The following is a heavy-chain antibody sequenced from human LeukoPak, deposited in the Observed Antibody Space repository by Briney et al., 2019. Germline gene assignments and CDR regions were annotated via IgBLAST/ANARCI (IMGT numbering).Heavy chain of an antibody. CDR3: ARGGSYPIYGMDV. V-gene: IGHV1-18*01. CDR1: GYNFITHS. CDR2: ITSYSGYDKT. J-gene: IGHJ6*02. D-gene: IGHD1-26*01. Sequence: ASVKVSCKTSGYNFITHSISWVRQAPGQGLEWLGWITSYSGYDKTNYAQRLQGRVTMTTDTSTNTAYMELRSLRSDDTAVYFCARGGSYPIYGMDVWGQGTTVTVPS.